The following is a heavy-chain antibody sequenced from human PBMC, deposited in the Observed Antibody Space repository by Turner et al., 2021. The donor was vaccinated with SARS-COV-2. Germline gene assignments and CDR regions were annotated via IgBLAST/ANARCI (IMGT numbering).Heavy chain of an antibody. Sequence: QVQLQESGPGLVKPSETLSLTCSVSGGSISSYYWSWIRQPPGKGLEWIGYIYYSGSNYYNPSLKSRVTISVDTSKNQFSLKLSSVTAADTAVYYCARLVRRAEYYFDYWGQGTLVTVSS. CDR2: IYYSGSN. CDR1: GGSISSYY. CDR3: ARLVRRAEYYFDY. D-gene: IGHD3-9*01. J-gene: IGHJ4*02. V-gene: IGHV4-59*04.